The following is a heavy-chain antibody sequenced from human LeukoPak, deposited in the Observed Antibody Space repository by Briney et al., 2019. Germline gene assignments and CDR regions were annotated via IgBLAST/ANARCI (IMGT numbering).Heavy chain of an antibody. CDR3: ARGTYYYGSGSYYSDAFDI. V-gene: IGHV1-8*03. CDR2: MNPNSGNT. J-gene: IGHJ3*02. Sequence: ASVKVSCKASGYTFTSYDINWVRQATGQGLELMGWMNPNSGNTGYAQKFQGRVTITRNTSISTAYMELSSLRSEDTAVYYCARGTYYYGSGSYYSDAFDIWGQGTMVTVSS. D-gene: IGHD3-10*01. CDR1: GYTFTSYD.